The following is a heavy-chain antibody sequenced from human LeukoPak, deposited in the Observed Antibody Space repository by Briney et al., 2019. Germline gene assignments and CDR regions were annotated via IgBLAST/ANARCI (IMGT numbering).Heavy chain of an antibody. V-gene: IGHV4-61*08. CDR1: GGSISSGDYY. Sequence: SETLSLTCTVSGGSISSGDYYWSWIRQPPGKGLEWIGYIYYSGSTNYNPSLKSRVTISVDTSKNQFSLKLSSVTAADTAVYYCARPNSSGWARYYYFDYWGQGTLVTVSS. CDR2: IYYSGST. CDR3: ARPNSSGWARYYYFDY. J-gene: IGHJ4*02. D-gene: IGHD6-19*01.